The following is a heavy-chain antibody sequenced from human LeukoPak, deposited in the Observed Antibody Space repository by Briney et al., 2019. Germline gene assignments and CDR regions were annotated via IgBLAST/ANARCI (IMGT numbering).Heavy chain of an antibody. D-gene: IGHD3-22*01. CDR1: GFIFNNYA. Sequence: GGSLRLSCAASGFIFNNYAMSWVRQAPGKGLEWVSYISSSGSTIYYADSVKGRFTISRDNAKNSLYLQMNSLRAEDTAVYYCARDGLSSGLDYWGQGTLVTVSS. CDR2: ISSSGSTI. CDR3: ARDGLSSGLDY. V-gene: IGHV3-11*01. J-gene: IGHJ4*02.